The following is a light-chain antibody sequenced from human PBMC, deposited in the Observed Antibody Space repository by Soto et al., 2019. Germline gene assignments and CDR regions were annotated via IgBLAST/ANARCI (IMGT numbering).Light chain of an antibody. CDR1: QSVSSW. J-gene: IGKJ2*01. CDR2: KAS. CDR3: QQYRSHSS. V-gene: IGKV1-5*03. Sequence: DIQMTQSPSTLSASVGDRVTITCRASQSVSSWLAWYQQKPGKAPKLLISKASTLESGVPSRFSGRESGTEFTLTISSLQPDDFASYYCQQYRSHSSFGQGTKLEMK.